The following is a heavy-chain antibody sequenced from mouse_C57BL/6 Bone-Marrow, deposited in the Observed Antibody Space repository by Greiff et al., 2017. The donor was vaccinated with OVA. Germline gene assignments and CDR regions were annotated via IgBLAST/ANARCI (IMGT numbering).Heavy chain of an antibody. D-gene: IGHD1-1*01. CDR3: AILLRSYLDY. V-gene: IGHV3-6*01. J-gene: IGHJ2*01. CDR1: GYSITSGYY. CDR2: ISYDGSN. Sequence: EVQLVESGPGLVKPSQSLSLTCSVTGYSITSGYYWNWIRQFPGNKLEWMGYISYDGSNNYNPSLKNRISITRDTSKNQFFLKLNSVTTEDTATYDCAILLRSYLDYWGQGTTLTVSS.